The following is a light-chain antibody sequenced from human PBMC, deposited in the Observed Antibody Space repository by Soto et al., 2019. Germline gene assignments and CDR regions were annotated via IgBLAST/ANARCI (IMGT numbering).Light chain of an antibody. J-gene: IGLJ2*01. CDR3: CSYAGSSTVV. CDR2: EGS. V-gene: IGLV2-23*01. CDR1: SSDVGSYNL. Sequence: QSALTQPASVSGSPGQSITISCTGTSSDVGSYNLVSWYQQQPGKAPKLMIYEGSKRPSGVSNRFSGSKSGNTASLTISGLKAEDEADYYCCSYAGSSTVVFGGGTKVTVL.